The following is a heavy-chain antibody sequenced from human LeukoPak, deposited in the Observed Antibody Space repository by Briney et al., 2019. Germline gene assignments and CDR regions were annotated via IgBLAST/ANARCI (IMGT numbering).Heavy chain of an antibody. J-gene: IGHJ4*02. Sequence: GESLKISCKGSGYRFTSYWIGWVRQMPGKGLEWMGIIYPSDSDTRDSPSFQGQVTISADKSISTAYLHWSSLKASDSAMYYCARRYSGRYDFDYWGQGTPVTVSS. CDR2: IYPSDSDT. CDR1: GYRFTSYW. D-gene: IGHD1-26*01. V-gene: IGHV5-51*01. CDR3: ARRYSGRYDFDY.